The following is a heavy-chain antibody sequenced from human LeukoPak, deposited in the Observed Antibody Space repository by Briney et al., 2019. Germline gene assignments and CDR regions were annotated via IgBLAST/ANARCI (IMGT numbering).Heavy chain of an antibody. D-gene: IGHD3-22*01. CDR1: GFTFSSYS. V-gene: IGHV3-74*01. CDR2: INHDGSST. CDR3: VRDWGYDSSGYWQKYFDT. Sequence: GGSLRLSCAASGFTFSSYSMMWVRQAPGKGLVWVSRINHDGSSTNYADSVKGRFTISRDNAKNTVYLQMNSLRAEDTAVYYCVRDWGYDSSGYWQKYFDTWGQGTLVTVSS. J-gene: IGHJ4*02.